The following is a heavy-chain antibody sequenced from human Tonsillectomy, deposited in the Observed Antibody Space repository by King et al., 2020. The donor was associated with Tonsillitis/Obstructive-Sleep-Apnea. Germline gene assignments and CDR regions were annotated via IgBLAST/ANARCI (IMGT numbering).Heavy chain of an antibody. Sequence: VQLVESGGGLVQPGGSLRLSCAASGFTFSSYSMNWVRRAPGKGLEWVSYISSSSGTIYYADSVKGRFTISRDNAKNSLHLQMNSLRDEDTAVYYCASGYSYWGQGTLVTVSS. J-gene: IGHJ4*02. CDR2: ISSSSGTI. D-gene: IGHD4-11*01. V-gene: IGHV3-48*02. CDR3: ASGYSY. CDR1: GFTFSSYS.